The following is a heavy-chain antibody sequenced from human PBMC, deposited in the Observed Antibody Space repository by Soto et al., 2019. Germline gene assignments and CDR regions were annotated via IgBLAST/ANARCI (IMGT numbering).Heavy chain of an antibody. J-gene: IGHJ4*02. CDR2: ISWNSGSI. CDR3: AKDVSPGIAAAGPFDY. V-gene: IGHV3-9*01. D-gene: IGHD6-13*01. Sequence: SLRLSCAASGFTFDDYAMHWVRQAPGKGLEWVSGISWNSGSIGYADSVKGRFTISRDNAKNSLYLQMNSLRAEDTALYYCAKDVSPGIAAAGPFDYWGQGTLVTVSS. CDR1: GFTFDDYA.